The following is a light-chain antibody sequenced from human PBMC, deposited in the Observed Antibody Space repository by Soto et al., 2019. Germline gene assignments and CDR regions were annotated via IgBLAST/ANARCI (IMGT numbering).Light chain of an antibody. V-gene: IGLV4-69*01. CDR2: LNSDGSH. CDR1: SGHNSYA. CDR3: QTWSTDIRV. Sequence: QPVLTQPPSASASLGASVKLTCTLSSGHNSYAIAWHQQQPEKGPRYLMKLNSDGSHSTGDGIPDRFSGSSSGAERYLTNSSLQSEDEADYYCQTWSTDIRVFGGGTKLTVL. J-gene: IGLJ3*02.